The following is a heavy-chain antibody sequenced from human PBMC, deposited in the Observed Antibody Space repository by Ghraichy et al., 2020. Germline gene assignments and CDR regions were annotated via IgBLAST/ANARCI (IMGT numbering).Heavy chain of an antibody. Sequence: SETLSLTCTVSGGSISSGGYYWSWIRQHPGKGLEWIGYIYFSGSAYYNPPLKSRATISVDTSKNQFSLRLSSVTAADTAVYYCARGGGLYFPYWGQGNLVNVSS. CDR2: IYFSGSA. CDR3: ARGGGLYFPY. J-gene: IGHJ4*02. V-gene: IGHV4-31*03. D-gene: IGHD3-10*01. CDR1: GGSISSGGYY.